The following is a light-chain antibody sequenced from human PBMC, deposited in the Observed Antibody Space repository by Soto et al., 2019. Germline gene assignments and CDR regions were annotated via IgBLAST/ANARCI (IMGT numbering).Light chain of an antibody. CDR3: QHADSFPLIT. Sequence: DIQMTKSPSSVSASVGDSVTITWRSSEDISTWLACYQQKPGKAPKLLIYAASSWQSGVQSRFSGSGSGTDFTLSISSLQTEDFATDYFQHADSFPLITCGQGTRLDIK. CDR2: AAS. J-gene: IGKJ5*01. V-gene: IGKV1-12*01. CDR1: EDISTW.